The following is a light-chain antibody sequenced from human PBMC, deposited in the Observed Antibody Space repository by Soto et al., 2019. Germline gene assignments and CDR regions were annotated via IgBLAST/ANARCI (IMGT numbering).Light chain of an antibody. CDR2: GTS. J-gene: IGKJ5*01. CDR3: QRYGSSPLLT. V-gene: IGKV3-20*01. Sequence: ETVLTQSPGTLSLSPGERATLSCRASQSVSSSSLAWYQQRPGQAPRLLIYGTSSSATGIPDRFSGSGSGTDFALTISTLEPEDVAVYFCQRYGSSPLLTFGQGTRLEI. CDR1: QSVSSSS.